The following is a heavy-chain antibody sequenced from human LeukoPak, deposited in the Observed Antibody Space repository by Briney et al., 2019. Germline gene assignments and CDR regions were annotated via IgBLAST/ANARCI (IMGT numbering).Heavy chain of an antibody. V-gene: IGHV4-30-2*01. J-gene: IGHJ3*02. CDR2: IYHSGST. Sequence: SQTLSLTCAVSGGCISSGGYSWSWIRQPPGKGLEWIGYIYHSGSTYYNPSLKSRVTIAVDRSKNQFSLKLSSVTAADTAVYYCARDCSGGSCYGAFDIWGQGTMVTVSS. CDR3: ARDCSGGSCYGAFDI. CDR1: GGCISSGGYS. D-gene: IGHD2-15*01.